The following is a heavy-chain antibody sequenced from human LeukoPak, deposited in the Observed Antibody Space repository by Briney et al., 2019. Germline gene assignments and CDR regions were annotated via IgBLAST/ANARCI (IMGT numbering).Heavy chain of an antibody. Sequence: ASVKVSCKASGYTFTSYDINWVRQVPGQGLAWMGWINPKSGATNYAQKFQGRVTMTRDTSISTAYMELNRLRSDDTALYYCARVFGSGTPMDVWGKGTTVTVSS. CDR3: ARVFGSGTPMDV. CDR1: GYTFTSYD. V-gene: IGHV1-2*02. CDR2: INPKSGAT. J-gene: IGHJ6*03. D-gene: IGHD3-10*01.